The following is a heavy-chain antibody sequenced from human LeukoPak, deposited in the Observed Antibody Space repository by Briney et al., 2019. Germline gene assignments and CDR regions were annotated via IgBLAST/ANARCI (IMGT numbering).Heavy chain of an antibody. J-gene: IGHJ4*02. CDR1: GGSISSGSYY. Sequence: SETLSLTCTVSGGSISSGSYYWSWIRQPAGKGLESIGRIYTSGSTNYNPSLKSRVTISVDTSKNQFSLKLSSVTAADTAVYYCASFWIAAAGEYFDYWGQGTLVTVSS. D-gene: IGHD6-13*01. CDR3: ASFWIAAAGEYFDY. V-gene: IGHV4-61*02. CDR2: IYTSGST.